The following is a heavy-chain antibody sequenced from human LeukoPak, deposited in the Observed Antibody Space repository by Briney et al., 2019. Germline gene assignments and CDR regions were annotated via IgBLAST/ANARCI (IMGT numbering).Heavy chain of an antibody. J-gene: IGHJ4*02. Sequence: GASVKVSCKASGYTFTNYYMHWVRQAPGQGLEWMGIINPSGGSTTYTQRFQGRVIMTRDTSTSTVYMELSSLRSEDTAVYYCARYDESSHFDYWGQGTLVTVSS. CDR1: GYTFTNYY. CDR3: ARYDESSHFDY. CDR2: INPSGGST. V-gene: IGHV1-46*01. D-gene: IGHD1-26*01.